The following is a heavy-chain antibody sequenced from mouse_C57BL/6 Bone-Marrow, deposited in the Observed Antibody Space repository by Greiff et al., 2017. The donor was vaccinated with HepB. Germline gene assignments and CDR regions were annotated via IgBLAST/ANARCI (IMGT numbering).Heavy chain of an antibody. CDR3: ARSGYGHEGWFAY. J-gene: IGHJ3*01. CDR1: GYTFTDYN. CDR2: INPNNGGT. V-gene: IGHV1-18*01. Sequence: EVKLVESGPELVKPGASVKIPCKASGYTFTDYNMDWVKQSHGKSLEWIGDINPNNGGTIYNQKFKGKATVTVDKSSSTAYMEIRSLTSEDTAVYYGARSGYGHEGWFAYWGQGTLVTVSA. D-gene: IGHD3-2*02.